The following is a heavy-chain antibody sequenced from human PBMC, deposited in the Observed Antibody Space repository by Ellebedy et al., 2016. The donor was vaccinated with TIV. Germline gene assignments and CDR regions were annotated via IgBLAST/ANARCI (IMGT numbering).Heavy chain of an antibody. D-gene: IGHD5-18*01. CDR2: IYYSGST. Sequence: SETLSLTCTVSGGSISSGGYYWSWIRQHPGKGLEWIGYIYYSGSTYYNPSLKSRVTISVDTSKNQFSLKLSSVTAADTAAYYCARGFMSAMTHSDPFFDYWGQGTLVTVSS. CDR1: GGSISSGGYY. CDR3: ARGFMSAMTHSDPFFDY. J-gene: IGHJ4*02. V-gene: IGHV4-31*03.